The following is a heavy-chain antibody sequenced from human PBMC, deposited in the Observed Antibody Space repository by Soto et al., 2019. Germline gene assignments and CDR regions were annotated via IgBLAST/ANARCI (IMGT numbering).Heavy chain of an antibody. CDR3: ARDRGSGWYDY. CDR2: INPNSGGT. D-gene: IGHD6-19*01. Sequence: GASVKVSCKASGYTFTGYYMHWVRQAPGQGLEWMGWINPNSGGTNYAQKFQGWVTMTRDTSISTAYMELSRLSSDDTAVYYCARDRGSGWYDYWGQGTLVTVSS. J-gene: IGHJ4*02. CDR1: GYTFTGYY. V-gene: IGHV1-2*04.